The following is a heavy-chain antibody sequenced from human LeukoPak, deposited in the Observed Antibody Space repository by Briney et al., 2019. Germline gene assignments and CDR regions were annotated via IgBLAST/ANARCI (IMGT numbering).Heavy chain of an antibody. J-gene: IGHJ4*02. V-gene: IGHV1-24*01. D-gene: IGHD3-10*01. CDR2: FDPEDAEI. CDR1: GYTLAEQY. CDR3: AKGSGNGYGSGPFDY. Sequence: ASVKVSCKVSGYTLAEQYMHWVRQAPGKGLEWMGGFDPEDAEIIYAQKFQGRVTMTEDTSTDTAYMELSSLRAEDTALYYCAKGSGNGYGSGPFDYWGQGTLVTVSS.